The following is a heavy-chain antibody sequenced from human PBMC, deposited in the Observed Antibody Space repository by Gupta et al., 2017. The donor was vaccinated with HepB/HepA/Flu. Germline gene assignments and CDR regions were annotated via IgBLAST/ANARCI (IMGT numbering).Heavy chain of an antibody. D-gene: IGHD1-7*01. CDR1: GGTFSSYA. Sequence: QVQLVQSGAEVKKPGSSVKVSCKASGGTFSSYALRSVRKAPGQGLEWMGGIIPIFGTANYAQKFQGRVTITADESTSTAYMELSSLRSEDTAVYYCARDRGVELPDYYYMDVWGKGTTVTVSS. CDR2: IIPIFGTA. V-gene: IGHV1-69*01. J-gene: IGHJ6*03. CDR3: ARDRGVELPDYYYMDV.